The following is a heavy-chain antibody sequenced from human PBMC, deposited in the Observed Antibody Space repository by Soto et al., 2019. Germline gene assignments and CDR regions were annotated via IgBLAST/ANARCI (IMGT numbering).Heavy chain of an antibody. CDR2: INHSGST. J-gene: IGHJ5*02. D-gene: IGHD2-15*01. CDR3: ARGVPDIVVVVAASRDFDP. CDR1: GGSFSGYY. V-gene: IGHV4-34*01. Sequence: QVQLQQWGAGLLKPSETLSLTCAVYGGSFSGYYWSWIRQPPGKGLEWIGEINHSGSTNYNPSLKSRVTISVDTSNNQFSLKLSSVTAADTAVYYCARGVPDIVVVVAASRDFDPWGQGTLVTVSS.